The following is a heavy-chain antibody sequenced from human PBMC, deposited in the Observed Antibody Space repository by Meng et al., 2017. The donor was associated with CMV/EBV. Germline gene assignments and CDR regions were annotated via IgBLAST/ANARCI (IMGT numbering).Heavy chain of an antibody. Sequence: SVKVSCKASGGAFSSYAISWVRQAPGQGLEWMGGIIPIFGTANYAQKFQGRVTITTDESTSTAYMELSSLRSEDTAVYHCARKGSFGAFDYWGQGTLVTVSS. CDR2: IIPIFGTA. CDR1: GGAFSSYA. J-gene: IGHJ4*02. D-gene: IGHD3-10*01. CDR3: ARKGSFGAFDY. V-gene: IGHV1-69*05.